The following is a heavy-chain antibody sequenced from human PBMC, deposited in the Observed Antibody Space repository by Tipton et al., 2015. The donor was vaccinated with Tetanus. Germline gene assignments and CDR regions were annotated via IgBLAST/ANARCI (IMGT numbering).Heavy chain of an antibody. CDR3: AKVVSYDYVWGSPQFDP. V-gene: IGHV3-23*01. D-gene: IGHD3-16*01. CDR2: ISGSGGST. J-gene: IGHJ5*02. Sequence: SLRLSCAASGFTFSSYAMSWVRQAPGKGLEWVSAISGSGGSTYYADSVKGRFTISRDNSKNTLYLQMSSLRAEDTAVYYCAKVVSYDYVWGSPQFDPWGQGPLVTVSS. CDR1: GFTFSSYA.